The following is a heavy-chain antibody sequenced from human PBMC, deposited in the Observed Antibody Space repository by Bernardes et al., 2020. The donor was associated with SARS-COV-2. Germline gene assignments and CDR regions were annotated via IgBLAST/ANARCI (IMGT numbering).Heavy chain of an antibody. CDR1: GYTFTSYD. D-gene: IGHD1-26*01. CDR3: ARGQWELFHYYYGMDV. CDR2: MNPNSGNT. V-gene: IGHV1-8*01. J-gene: IGHJ6*02. Sequence: ASMKVSCKASGYTFTSYDINWVRQATGQGLEWMGWMNPNSGNTGYAQKFQGRVTMTRNTSISTAYMELSSLRSEDTAVYYCARGQWELFHYYYGMDVWGQGTTVTVSS.